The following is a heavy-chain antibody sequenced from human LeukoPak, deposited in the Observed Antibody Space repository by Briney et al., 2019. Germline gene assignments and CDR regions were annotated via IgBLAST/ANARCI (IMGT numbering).Heavy chain of an antibody. J-gene: IGHJ5*02. CDR2: IRSNSDGGTI. Sequence: PGGSLRLSCATSGFTFSNAWMNWVRQSPGKGLEWVGRIRSNSDGGTIDYAAPVKGRFTLSRDDSKTTLYLQMNSLQTEDTAVYYCATDFYDSTWGQGTLVTVSS. CDR1: GFTFSNAW. V-gene: IGHV3-15*07. CDR3: ATDFYDST. D-gene: IGHD3-22*01.